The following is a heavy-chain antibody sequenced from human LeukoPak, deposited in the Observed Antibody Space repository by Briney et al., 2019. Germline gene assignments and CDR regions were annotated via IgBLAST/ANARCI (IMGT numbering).Heavy chain of an antibody. Sequence: PGGSLRLSCAASGFTFGTYWMTGVRQAPGKGLEGVANIKRDGSEKYYADSVKGRFTISRDNAKNSLFLQMTSLRVEDTAVYYCARLDGFNYWGQGTLVTVSS. D-gene: IGHD5-24*01. CDR3: ARLDGFNY. V-gene: IGHV3-7*01. J-gene: IGHJ4*02. CDR1: GFTFGTYW. CDR2: IKRDGSEK.